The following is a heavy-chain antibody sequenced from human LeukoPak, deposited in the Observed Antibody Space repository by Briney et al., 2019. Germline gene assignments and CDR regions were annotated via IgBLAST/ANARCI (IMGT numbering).Heavy chain of an antibody. V-gene: IGHV1-24*01. J-gene: IGHJ1*01. D-gene: IGHD2-2*01. CDR2: FDPEDGET. CDR1: GYTLTELS. CDR3: ATAQYCSRTSCGYFQH. Sequence: GASVKVSCKVSGYTLTELSMHWVRQAPGKGLEWMGGFDPEDGETIYAQKFQGRVTMTEDTSTDTAYMELSSLRSEDTAVYYCATAQYCSRTSCGYFQHWGQGTLVTVSS.